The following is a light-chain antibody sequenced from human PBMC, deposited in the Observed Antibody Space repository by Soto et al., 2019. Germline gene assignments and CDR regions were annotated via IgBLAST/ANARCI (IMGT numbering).Light chain of an antibody. CDR1: RRDIGGYDF. CDR2: EVS. Sequence: QSVLIQPPSASGSPGQSVTISCTGTRRDIGGYDFVSWYQQHPGKAPKLMISEVSKRPSGVPDRFSGSKSGNTASLTISGLQTDDEDDYYCCSFAGGTNLVFGTGTRSPS. V-gene: IGLV2-8*01. J-gene: IGLJ1*01. CDR3: CSFAGGTNLV.